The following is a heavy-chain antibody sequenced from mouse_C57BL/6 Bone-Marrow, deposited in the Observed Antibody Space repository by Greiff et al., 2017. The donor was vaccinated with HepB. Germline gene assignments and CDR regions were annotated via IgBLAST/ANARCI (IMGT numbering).Heavy chain of an antibody. J-gene: IGHJ3*01. CDR3: ASVGDWFAY. CDR1: GYTFTDYY. CDR2: INPYNGGT. Sequence: EVQLQQSGPVLVKPGASVKMSCKASGYTFTDYYMNWVKQSHGKSLEWIGVINPYNGGTSYNQKFKGKATLTVDKSSSTAYMELNSLTSEDSAVYYCASVGDWFAYWGQGTLVTVSA. V-gene: IGHV1-19*01.